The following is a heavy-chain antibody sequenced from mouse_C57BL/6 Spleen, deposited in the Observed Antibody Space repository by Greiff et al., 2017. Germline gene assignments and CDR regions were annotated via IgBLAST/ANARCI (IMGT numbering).Heavy chain of an antibody. CDR1: GYSITSGYY. D-gene: IGHD2-4*01. V-gene: IGHV3-6*01. J-gene: IGHJ3*01. Sequence: VQLKESGPGLVKPSQSLSLTCSVTGYSITSGYYWNWIRQFPGNKLEWMGYISYDGSNNYNPSLKNRISIARDTSKNQFFLKLNAVTTEDTATYYCAREGYDCFADWGQGTLVTVSA. CDR3: AREGYDCFAD. CDR2: ISYDGSN.